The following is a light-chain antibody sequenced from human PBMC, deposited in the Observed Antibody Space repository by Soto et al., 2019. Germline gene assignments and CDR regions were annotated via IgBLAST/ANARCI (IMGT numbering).Light chain of an antibody. J-gene: IGKJ4*01. CDR1: QSVSSY. CDR3: QQRSNS. V-gene: IGKV3-11*01. Sequence: EIVLTQSPSTLSLSPGERATLSCRASQSVSSYLAWYQQKPGQAPRLLIYDASNRATGIPARFSGSGSGTDFTLTISSLEPEDFAVYYCQQRSNSFGGRTKVDI. CDR2: DAS.